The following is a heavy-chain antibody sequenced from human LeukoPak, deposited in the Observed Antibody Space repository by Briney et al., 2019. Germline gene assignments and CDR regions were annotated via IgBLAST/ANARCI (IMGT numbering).Heavy chain of an antibody. J-gene: IGHJ4*02. D-gene: IGHD3-10*01. CDR2: ISGSGGST. Sequence: GGSLRLSCAASGFTFSSYAMSWVRQAPGKGLEWVSAISGSGGSTYYADSVKGRFTISRDNSKNTLYLQMNSLRAEDTAVYYCEKDPVLLWFGEPSPVFDYWGQGTLVTVSS. CDR3: EKDPVLLWFGEPSPVFDY. V-gene: IGHV3-23*01. CDR1: GFTFSSYA.